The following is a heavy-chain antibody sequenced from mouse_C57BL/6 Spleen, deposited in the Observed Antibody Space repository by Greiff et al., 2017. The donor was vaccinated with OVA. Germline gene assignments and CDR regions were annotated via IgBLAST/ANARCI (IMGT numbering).Heavy chain of an antibody. CDR2: ILPGSGST. J-gene: IGHJ3*01. CDR3: ARWGYSNLAWFAY. Sequence: QVQLQQSGAELMKPGASVKLSCKATGYTFTGYWIEWVKQRPGHGLEWIGEILPGSGSTNSNEKFKGKATFTADTSSNTAYMQLSSLTTEDSAIYYCARWGYSNLAWFAYWGKGTLVTVSA. V-gene: IGHV1-9*01. D-gene: IGHD2-5*01. CDR1: GYTFTGYW.